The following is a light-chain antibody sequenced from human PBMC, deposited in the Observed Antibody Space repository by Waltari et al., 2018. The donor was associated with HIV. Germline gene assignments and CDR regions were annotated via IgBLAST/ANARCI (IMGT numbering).Light chain of an antibody. CDR2: DNK. V-gene: IGLV1-51*01. Sequence: QSVLTQPPSVSAAPGQKVTISCSGSSSNIGNNYVSWYQQLPGTAPKLLIYDNKKRPAGCPDRVSGSKSGTSATLGITGLQTGDEADYYCGTWDNSLSAGGVFGTGTKVTVL. CDR1: SSNIGNNY. J-gene: IGLJ1*01. CDR3: GTWDNSLSAGGV.